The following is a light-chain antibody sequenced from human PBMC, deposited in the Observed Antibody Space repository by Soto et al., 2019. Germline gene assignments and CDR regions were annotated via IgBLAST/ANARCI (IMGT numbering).Light chain of an antibody. CDR1: SSDIGTYNL. V-gene: IGLV2-23*01. Sequence: QSVLTQPASVSGSPGQSITISCTGASSDIGTYNLVSWHQQHPGKAPKLIIYEGTKRPSGVSNRFSGSKSGSTASLTISGLLAEDEADYYCSSYANSGTPNWLFGGGTQLTVL. CDR2: EGT. J-gene: IGLJ3*02. CDR3: SSYANSGTPNWL.